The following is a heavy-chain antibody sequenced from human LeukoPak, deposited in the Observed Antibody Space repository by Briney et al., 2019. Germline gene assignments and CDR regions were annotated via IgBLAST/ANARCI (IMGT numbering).Heavy chain of an antibody. J-gene: IGHJ6*03. CDR2: INHSGST. V-gene: IGHV4-34*01. D-gene: IGHD6-6*01. CDR1: GGSFSGYY. CDR3: ARLGIAARPHYYYYYMDV. Sequence: PSETLSLTCAVYGGSFSGYYWSWIRQPPGKGLEWIGEINHSGSTNYNPSLKSRVTISVDTSKNQFSLKLSSVTAADTAVYYCARLGIAARPHYYYYYMDVWGKGTTVTVSS.